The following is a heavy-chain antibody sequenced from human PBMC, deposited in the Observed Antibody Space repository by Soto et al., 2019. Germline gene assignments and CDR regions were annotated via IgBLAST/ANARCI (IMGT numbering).Heavy chain of an antibody. V-gene: IGHV4-39*01. J-gene: IGHJ4*02. D-gene: IGHD3-22*01. CDR3: ARLGDSSGLVWYFDY. Sequence: QLQLQESGPGLVKPSETLSLTCTVSGGSISSSSYYWGWIRQPPGKGLEWIGSIYYSGSTYYNPSLKSRVTISVDTSKNQFSLKLSSVTAADTAVYYCARLGDSSGLVWYFDYWGQGTLVTVSS. CDR1: GGSISSSSYY. CDR2: IYYSGST.